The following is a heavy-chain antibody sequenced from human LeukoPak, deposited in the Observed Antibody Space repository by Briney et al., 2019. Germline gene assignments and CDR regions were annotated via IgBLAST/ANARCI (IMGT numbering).Heavy chain of an antibody. D-gene: IGHD4-17*01. J-gene: IGHJ2*01. CDR1: GFTFSSYG. V-gene: IGHV3-21*01. Sequence: PGGSLRLSCAASGFTFSSYGMNWVRQAPGKGLEWVSFVSIGGSFIYYADSVKGRFTISGDDAKNSLYLQMNSLTAEDTAEYYCARNKINTVTTGWYFDLWGRGTLVSVSS. CDR2: VSIGGSFI. CDR3: ARNKINTVTTGWYFDL.